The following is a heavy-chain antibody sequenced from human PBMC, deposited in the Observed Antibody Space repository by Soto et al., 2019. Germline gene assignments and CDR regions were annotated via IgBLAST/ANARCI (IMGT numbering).Heavy chain of an antibody. D-gene: IGHD2-21*02. CDR3: ARADQLTCGGDCYCSGPCPGISYYYGMDV. Sequence: GASVKVSCTASGYRFTGYYMHWVRQAPGQGLEWMGWINPNSGAANYAQKFQGRVTITADESTSTAYMELSSLRSEDTVVYYCARADQLTCGGDCYCSGPCPGISYYYGMDVWGQGTTVTVSS. J-gene: IGHJ6*02. V-gene: IGHV1-2*01. CDR2: INPNSGAA. CDR1: GYRFTGYY.